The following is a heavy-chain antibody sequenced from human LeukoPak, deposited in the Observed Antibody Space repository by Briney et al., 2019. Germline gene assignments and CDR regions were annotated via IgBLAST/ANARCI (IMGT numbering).Heavy chain of an antibody. Sequence: GRSLRLSCAASGFTFDDYAMHWVRQAPGKGLEWVSGISWNSGSIGYADSVKGRFTISRDNAKNSLYLQMNSLRAEDTALYYCAKAALAGMDVWGQGTTVTVSS. V-gene: IGHV3-9*01. CDR3: AKAALAGMDV. CDR2: ISWNSGSI. J-gene: IGHJ6*02. CDR1: GFTFDDYA.